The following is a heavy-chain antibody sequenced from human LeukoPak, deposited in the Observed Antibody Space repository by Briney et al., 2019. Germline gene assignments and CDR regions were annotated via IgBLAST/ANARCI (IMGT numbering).Heavy chain of an antibody. CDR1: GLTFSNYW. V-gene: IGHV3-74*01. CDR3: ARDQGSAFDI. CDR2: ISNDGTST. Sequence: PGGSLRLSCAVSGLTFSNYWMHWVRQAPGKGLVWVSRISNDGTSTSYADSVKGRFTISRDNAKNSLYLQMNSLRAEDTAVYYCARDQGSAFDIWGQGTMVTASS. J-gene: IGHJ3*02.